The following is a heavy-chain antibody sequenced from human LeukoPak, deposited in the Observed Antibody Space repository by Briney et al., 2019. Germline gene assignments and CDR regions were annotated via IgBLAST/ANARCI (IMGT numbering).Heavy chain of an antibody. CDR2: IYSGGTT. V-gene: IGHV3-53*01. D-gene: IGHD3-22*01. CDR3: ARGSPVVPTI. J-gene: IGHJ3*02. CDR1: GFTFSSYG. Sequence: PGRSLRLSCAASGFTFSSYGMHWVRQAPGKGLEWVSVIYSGGTTYYADSVKGRFIISRDNSKNTLFLQMNSLRAEDTAVYYCARGSPVVPTIWGQGTMATVSS.